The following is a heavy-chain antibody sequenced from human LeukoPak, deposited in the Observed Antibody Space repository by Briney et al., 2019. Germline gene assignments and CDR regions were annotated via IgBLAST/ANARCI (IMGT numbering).Heavy chain of an antibody. V-gene: IGHV4-34*01. CDR2: INHSGST. D-gene: IGHD3-3*01. CDR3: ARRSRNTIFGVVAYYYYYMDV. J-gene: IGHJ6*03. CDR1: GGSFNGYY. Sequence: PSETLSLTCAVYGGSFNGYYWSWIRQPPGKGLEWIGEINHSGSTNYNPSLKSRVTISVDTSKNQFSLKLSSVTAADTAVYYCARRSRNTIFGVVAYYYYYMDVWGKGTTVTVSS.